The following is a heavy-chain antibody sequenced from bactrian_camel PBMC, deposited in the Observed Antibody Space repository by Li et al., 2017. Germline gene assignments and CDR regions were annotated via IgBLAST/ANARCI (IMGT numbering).Heavy chain of an antibody. D-gene: IGHD2*01. CDR2: INTGRGTT. J-gene: IGHJ4*01. CDR1: GYTSSNLC. Sequence: QLVESGGGSVQVGGSLTPSCVASGYTSSNLCMGWFRQLPGKEREGVAVINTGRGTTHYNGTMKDRFTIAQDNSKNILYLHTSSVKPEDAAMYYCAAAEPCALIWPTAVGSVGDWGRGTQVTVS. CDR3: AAAEPCALIWPTAVGSVGD. V-gene: IGHV3S1*01.